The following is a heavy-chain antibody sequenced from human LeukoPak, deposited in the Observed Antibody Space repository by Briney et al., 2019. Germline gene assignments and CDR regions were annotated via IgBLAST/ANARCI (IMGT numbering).Heavy chain of an antibody. CDR2: ISGSVDST. D-gene: IGHD5-18*01. J-gene: IGHJ4*02. Sequence: GGSLRLSCAASGFTFSSYAMSWVRQAPGKGLEWVSAISGSVDSTYYADSVKGRFTISRDNRANSLHLQMNSLRREDTALYYCAKDIRYRSGYSYGSFDYWGQGTLVTVSS. CDR3: AKDIRYRSGYSYGSFDY. CDR1: GFTFSSYA. V-gene: IGHV3-23*01.